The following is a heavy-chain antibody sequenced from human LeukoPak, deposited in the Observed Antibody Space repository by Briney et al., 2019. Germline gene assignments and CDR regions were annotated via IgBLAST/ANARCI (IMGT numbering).Heavy chain of an antibody. CDR2: ISSNGAGT. D-gene: IGHD1-14*01. V-gene: IGHV3-23*01. Sequence: PGGSLRLSCAVSRFAFSTYAMTWVRQAPGQGLEYVSTISSNGAGTYYADSVKGRFTISRDNSKNTLCLQMTSLRVEDTAVYYCANYRKPQGLDYWGQGTLVTVSS. J-gene: IGHJ4*02. CDR3: ANYRKPQGLDY. CDR1: RFAFSTYA.